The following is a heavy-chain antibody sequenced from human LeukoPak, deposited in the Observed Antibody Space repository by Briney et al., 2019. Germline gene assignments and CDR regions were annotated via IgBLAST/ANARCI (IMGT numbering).Heavy chain of an antibody. CDR3: TSLSNTDKDDY. CDR1: GFTFSTYS. J-gene: IGHJ4*02. D-gene: IGHD1/OR15-1a*01. Sequence: PGGSLGLSCAASGFTFSTYSMNWVRQAPGKGLEWVSYINSGSGTVYYADSVKGRFTISRDNAKNSLYLQMNSLRAEDTAVYYCTSLSNTDKDDYWGQGTLVTVSS. V-gene: IGHV3-48*01. CDR2: INSGSGTV.